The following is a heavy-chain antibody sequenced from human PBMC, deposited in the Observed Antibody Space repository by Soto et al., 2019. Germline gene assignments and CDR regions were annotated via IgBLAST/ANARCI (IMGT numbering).Heavy chain of an antibody. J-gene: IGHJ4*02. CDR2: INSDVTTT. V-gene: IGHV3-74*01. CDR3: VRDIR. Sequence: EVQLVESGGGLVQPGGSLRLSCAASGFTFNNFWMYWVRQTPEKGLVWVSGINSDVTTTIYADSVKGRFTISRDNAKNRLYLQMNSLTVEDTAIYYCVRDIRWGQGTLVTVSS. CDR1: GFTFNNFW.